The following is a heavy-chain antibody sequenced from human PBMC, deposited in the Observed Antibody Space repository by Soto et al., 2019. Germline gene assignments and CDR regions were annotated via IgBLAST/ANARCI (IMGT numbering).Heavy chain of an antibody. Sequence: WWALRLSCPASGVTVSSEAMGWIRQAPGKGLEGGSSMSGSGGVTYYADSVKVRFTFSRDNSKNTLYLQMNSLRAEYTAVYYCAKFGMATTKRSPPYYIDYWGQGAMVTVSS. V-gene: IGHV3-23*01. CDR1: GVTVSSEA. J-gene: IGHJ4*02. CDR3: AKFGMATTKRSPPYYIDY. D-gene: IGHD1-1*01. CDR2: MSGSGGVT.